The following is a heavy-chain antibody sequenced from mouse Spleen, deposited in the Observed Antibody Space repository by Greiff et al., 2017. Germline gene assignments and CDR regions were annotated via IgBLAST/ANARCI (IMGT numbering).Heavy chain of an antibody. J-gene: IGHJ2*01. CDR2: IDPSDSYT. Sequence: QVQLQQPGAELVKPGASVKLSCKASGYTFTSYWMHWVKQRPGQGLEWIGEIDPSDSYTNYNQKFKGKATLTVDKSSSTAYMQLSSLTSEDSAVYYCARTGQLYGSSYWGQGTTLTVSS. V-gene: IGHV1-69*02. D-gene: IGHD1-1*01. CDR3: ARTGQLYGSSY. CDR1: GYTFTSYW.